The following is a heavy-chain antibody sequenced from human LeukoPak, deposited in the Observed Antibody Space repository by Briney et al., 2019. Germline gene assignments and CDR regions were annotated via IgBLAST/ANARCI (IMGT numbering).Heavy chain of an antibody. J-gene: IGHJ4*02. D-gene: IGHD6-19*01. CDR3: ARAPPAQWPRSYFDY. CDR1: GFTFSSYA. V-gene: IGHV3-30-3*01. CDR2: ISYDGSNK. Sequence: GGSLRLSCAASGFTFSSYAMHWVRQAPGKGLEWVAVISYDGSNKYYADSVKGRFTISRDNSKNTLYLQMNSLRAEDTAVYYCARAPPAQWPRSYFDYWGQGTLVTVSS.